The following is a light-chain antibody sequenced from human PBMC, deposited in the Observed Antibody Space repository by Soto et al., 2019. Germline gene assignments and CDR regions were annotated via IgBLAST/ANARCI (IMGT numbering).Light chain of an antibody. V-gene: IGKV3-20*01. Sequence: EFVLTQSPGTLSLSPGERATLSCRASQTVRNNYLAWYQQKPGQAPRLLIYDASNRATGIPDRFSGGGSGTDFTLTISRLEPEDFAVYYCQQYGSSPITFGQGTRLEIK. CDR3: QQYGSSPIT. CDR1: QTVRNNY. J-gene: IGKJ5*01. CDR2: DAS.